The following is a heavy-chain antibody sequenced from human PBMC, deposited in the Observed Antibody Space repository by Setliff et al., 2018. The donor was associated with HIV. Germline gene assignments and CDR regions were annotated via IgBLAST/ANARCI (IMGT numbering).Heavy chain of an antibody. CDR2: ISRSSSDI. CDR1: GFNFNTYS. V-gene: IGHV3-21*04. CDR3: ARDRRGMDV. Sequence: GGSLRLSCAASGFNFNTYSMSWVRQAPGKGLEWVSSISRSSSDIYYADSVKGRFTVSRDNAENSLYLQMNSLRAEDTAVYYCARDRRGMDVWGQGTTVTVSS. J-gene: IGHJ6*02.